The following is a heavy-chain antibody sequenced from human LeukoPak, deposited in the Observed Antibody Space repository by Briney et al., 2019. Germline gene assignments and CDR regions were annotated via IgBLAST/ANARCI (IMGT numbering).Heavy chain of an antibody. V-gene: IGHV1-2*02. Sequence: ASVKVSCKTSGYTFGSHGTSWVRQAPGQGLEWMGWINPNSGGTNYAQKFQGRVTMTRDTSISTAYMELSRLRSDDTAVYYCARGITIFGVAGSAPPDYWGQGTLVTVSS. D-gene: IGHD3-3*01. CDR3: ARGITIFGVAGSAPPDY. J-gene: IGHJ4*02. CDR2: INPNSGGT. CDR1: GYTFGSHG.